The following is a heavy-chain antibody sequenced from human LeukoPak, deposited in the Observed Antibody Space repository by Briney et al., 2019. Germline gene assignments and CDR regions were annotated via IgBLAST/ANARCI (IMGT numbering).Heavy chain of an antibody. CDR1: GYTFTSYS. J-gene: IGHJ6*03. CDR3: AREGGSSWYYGGYYYYMDV. CDR2: ISAYNGNT. V-gene: IGHV1-18*01. Sequence: GASVKVSCKASGYTFTSYSFSWVRQAPGQGLEWMGWISAYNGNTNYAQKFQGRVTMTTDTSTRTAYMELRSLRSDDTAVYYCAREGGSSWYYGGYYYYMDVWGKGTTVTISS. D-gene: IGHD6-13*01.